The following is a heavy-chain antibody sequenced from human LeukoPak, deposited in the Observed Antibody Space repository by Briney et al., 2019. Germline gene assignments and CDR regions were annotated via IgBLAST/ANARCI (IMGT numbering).Heavy chain of an antibody. CDR3: AELGITMIGGV. CDR1: GFTFSSYS. Sequence: GGSLRLSCAPSGFTFSSYSMNWVRPAPGEGLEWVSYISSSGSTIYDADSVKGRFTISRDNAKNSLYLQMNSLRAEDTAVYYCAELGITMIGGVWGKGTTVTISS. V-gene: IGHV3-48*04. D-gene: IGHD3-10*02. J-gene: IGHJ6*04. CDR2: ISSSGSTI.